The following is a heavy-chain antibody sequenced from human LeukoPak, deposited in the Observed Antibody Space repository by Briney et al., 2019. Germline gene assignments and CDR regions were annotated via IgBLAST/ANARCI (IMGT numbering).Heavy chain of an antibody. V-gene: IGHV3-30*18. J-gene: IGHJ4*02. CDR2: ISYDGSNK. D-gene: IGHD3-10*01. CDR1: GFTFSSYG. Sequence: GGSLRLSCAASGFTFSSYGFHWVRQAPGKGLEWVAVISYDGSNKYYADSVKGRFTISRDNSQNTLYLQMNSLRAEDTAVYYCAKDYGSGSSTLFDYWGQGTLVTVSS. CDR3: AKDYGSGSSTLFDY.